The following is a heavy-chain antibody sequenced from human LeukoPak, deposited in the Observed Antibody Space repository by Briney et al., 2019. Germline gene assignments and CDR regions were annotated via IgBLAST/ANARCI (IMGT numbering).Heavy chain of an antibody. V-gene: IGHV1-2*02. D-gene: IGHD3-10*01. CDR1: GYTFTAYF. CDR3: ARGPESGAFDI. J-gene: IGHJ3*02. CDR2: INPNSGGT. Sequence: GASVKASCKASGYTFTAYFIHWMRQAPGQGLEWMGCINPNSGGTNYAQDFQGRVTLTRDTSISTAYMELSRLRSDDTAVYYCARGPESGAFDIWGQGTMVTVSS.